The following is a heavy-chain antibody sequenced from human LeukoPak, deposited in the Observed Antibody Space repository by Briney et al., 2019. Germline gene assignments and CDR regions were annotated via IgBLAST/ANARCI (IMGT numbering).Heavy chain of an antibody. CDR1: GGSSRGFY. CDR3: ARGPIALSNSHYFDY. V-gene: IGHV4-34*01. J-gene: IGHJ4*02. CDR2: VSHSGST. D-gene: IGHD6-6*01. Sequence: SETLSLTCAVYGGSSRGFYWSWVRQPPGKGLEWIGEVSHSGSTNYNASLKSRVSMAVDTSKNEVSLKLTSVTAADTAVYFCARGPIALSNSHYFDYWGQGALVTVSS.